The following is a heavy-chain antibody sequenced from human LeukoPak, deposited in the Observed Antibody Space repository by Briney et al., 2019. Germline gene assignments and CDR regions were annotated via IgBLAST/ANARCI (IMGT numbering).Heavy chain of an antibody. CDR1: GFTFTSSA. V-gene: IGHV1-58*01. J-gene: IGHJ6*02. CDR2: IIVGSGNT. CDR3: AAGAVRLRLGFGEDYPYYYYGMDV. Sequence: SVKVSCKASGFTFTSSAVHWVRQARGQGLEWIGWIIVGSGNTNYAQKFQGRVTITTDISTSTAYMELSSLRSEDTAVYYCAAGAVRLRLGFGEDYPYYYYGMDVWGQGTTVTVSS. D-gene: IGHD3-10*01.